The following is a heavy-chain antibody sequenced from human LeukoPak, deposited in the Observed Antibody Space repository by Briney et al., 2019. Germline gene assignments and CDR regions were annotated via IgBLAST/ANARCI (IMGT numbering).Heavy chain of an antibody. CDR2: IIPIFGTA. J-gene: IGHJ6*02. CDR1: GGTFSSYA. Sequence: SVKVSCKASGGTFSSYAISWVRQAPGQGLEWMGGIIPIFGTANYAQKFQGRVTITADESTSTAYMELSSLRSEDTAVYYCARHREPVIVVVPAAVYGMDVWGQGTTVTVSS. V-gene: IGHV1-69*13. D-gene: IGHD2-2*01. CDR3: ARHREPVIVVVPAAVYGMDV.